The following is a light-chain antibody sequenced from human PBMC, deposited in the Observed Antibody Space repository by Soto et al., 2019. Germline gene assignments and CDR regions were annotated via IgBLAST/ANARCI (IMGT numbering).Light chain of an antibody. J-gene: IGKJ1*01. CDR2: DAS. Sequence: DIQMTQSPSTLSASVGDRVNITCRASQNINDYLAWYQQRPGKSPKFLIYDASTLASGVPSRFSGSGSGTQFTLTINSLQPDDSATYFCQQYSSHRTFGQGTKVQIK. V-gene: IGKV1-5*01. CDR1: QNINDY. CDR3: QQYSSHRT.